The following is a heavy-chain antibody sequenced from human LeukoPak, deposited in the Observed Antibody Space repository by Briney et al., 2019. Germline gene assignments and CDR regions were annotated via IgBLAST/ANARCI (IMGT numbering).Heavy chain of an antibody. CDR2: IYYSGST. D-gene: IGHD4-17*01. CDR3: ARNNDYGDYVGY. Sequence: SETLSLTCAVSGGSISSSSYYWGWIRQPPGKGLEWIGSIYYSGSTYYNPSLKSRVTISVDTSKNQFSLKLSSVTAADTAVYYCARNNDYGDYVGYWGQGTLVTVSS. V-gene: IGHV4-39*07. J-gene: IGHJ4*02. CDR1: GGSISSSSYY.